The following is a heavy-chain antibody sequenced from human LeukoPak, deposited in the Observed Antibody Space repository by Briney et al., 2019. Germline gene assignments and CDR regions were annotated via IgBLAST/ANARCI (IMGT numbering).Heavy chain of an antibody. CDR3: ARMPGSYCSGGSCYSG. Sequence: SETLSLTCAVYGGSFSGYYWSWIRQPPGTGLEWFGEINHSGSTNYNPSLRSRVTISVDTSKNQFSLKLSSVTAADTAVYYCARMPGSYCSGGSCYSGWGQGTLVTVSS. CDR2: INHSGST. J-gene: IGHJ4*02. D-gene: IGHD2-15*01. CDR1: GGSFSGYY. V-gene: IGHV4-34*01.